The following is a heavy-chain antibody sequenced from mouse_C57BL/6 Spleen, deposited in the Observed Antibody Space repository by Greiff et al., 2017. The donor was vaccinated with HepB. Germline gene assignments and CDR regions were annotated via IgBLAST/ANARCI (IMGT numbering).Heavy chain of an antibody. CDR2: INPNNGGT. V-gene: IGHV1-22*01. J-gene: IGHJ4*01. CDR3: ATITTVANYAMDY. Sequence: VQLQQSGPELVKPGASVKMSCKASGYTFTDYNMHWVKQSHGKSLEWIGYINPNNGGTSYNQKFKGKATLTVNKSSSTAYMELRSLTSEDSAVYYCATITTVANYAMDYWGQGTSVTVSS. CDR1: GYTFTDYN. D-gene: IGHD1-1*01.